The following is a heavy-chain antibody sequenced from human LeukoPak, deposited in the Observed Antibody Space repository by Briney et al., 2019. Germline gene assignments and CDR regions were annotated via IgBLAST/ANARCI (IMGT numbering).Heavy chain of an antibody. CDR2: INRGGST. CDR3: GRQGCNAYYDTPDLETDPFET. V-gene: IGHV4-34*01. D-gene: IGHD3-22*01. CDR1: SGSFSCYY. Sequence: SETLSFTCAVYSGSFSCYYWRWIPQPPGNELAWMREINRGGSTNYNPSLKSRVTISVDTSKNHFSEQLSPLTAADTAGYYCGRQGCNAYYDTPDLETDPFETWGQGTLVTVSS. J-gene: IGHJ5*02.